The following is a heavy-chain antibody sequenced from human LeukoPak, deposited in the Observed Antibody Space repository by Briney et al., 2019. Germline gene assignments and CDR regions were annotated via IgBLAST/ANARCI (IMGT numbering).Heavy chain of an antibody. D-gene: IGHD7-27*01. J-gene: IGHJ3*02. Sequence: HPGGSLRLSCAASGFSFSAYSMKWVRQAPGKGLEWVAGISPSGDITYYSYSVMGRFTISRDNPTSTVYLQMNSLRVEDTAEYYCVKDRDWGAFDIWGQVTMVTVSS. CDR2: ISPSGDIT. CDR1: GFSFSAYS. CDR3: VKDRDWGAFDI. V-gene: IGHV3-23*01.